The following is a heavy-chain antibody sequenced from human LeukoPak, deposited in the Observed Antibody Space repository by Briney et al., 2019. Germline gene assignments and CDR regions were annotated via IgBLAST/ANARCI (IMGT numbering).Heavy chain of an antibody. V-gene: IGHV4-59*01. D-gene: IGHD6-6*01. CDR2: IYYSGST. CDR1: GGSISSYH. Sequence: SETLSLTCTVSGGSISSYHWSWIRQPPGKGLEWIGYIYYSGSTNYNPSLKSRVTISVDTSKNQFSLKLSSVTAADTAVYYCARDGGPSSSSGGVFDYWGQGTLVTVSS. CDR3: ARDGGPSSSSGGVFDY. J-gene: IGHJ4*02.